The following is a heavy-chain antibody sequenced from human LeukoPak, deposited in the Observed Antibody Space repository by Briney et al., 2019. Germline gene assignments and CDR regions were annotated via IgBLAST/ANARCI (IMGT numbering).Heavy chain of an antibody. CDR2: IYYSVST. J-gene: IGHJ3*02. CDR1: GGSISSYY. CDR3: ARDKGCSGGSCYSDDAFDI. D-gene: IGHD2-15*01. Sequence: SETLSLTCTVAGGSISSYYWGWIRQPPGEVLEWIGYIYYSVSTTYNPSFKTRVTISVDTSKSHFSLKLSSVTAADTAVYYCARDKGCSGGSCYSDDAFDIWGQGTMVTVSS. V-gene: IGHV4-59*01.